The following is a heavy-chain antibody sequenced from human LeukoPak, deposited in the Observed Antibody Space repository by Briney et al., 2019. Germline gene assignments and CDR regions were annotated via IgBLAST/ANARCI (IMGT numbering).Heavy chain of an antibody. CDR2: ISGSGGIT. CDR3: AKDIGLYYYDT. D-gene: IGHD3-22*01. Sequence: GGSLRLSCAASGFTFRTYAMSWVRQAPGKGLEWVSVISGSGGITYYADSVKGRFTISRDNSKNTLYLQMNSLRAEDTAVYYCAKDIGLYYYDTWGQGTLVTVSS. V-gene: IGHV3-23*01. CDR1: GFTFRTYA. J-gene: IGHJ4*02.